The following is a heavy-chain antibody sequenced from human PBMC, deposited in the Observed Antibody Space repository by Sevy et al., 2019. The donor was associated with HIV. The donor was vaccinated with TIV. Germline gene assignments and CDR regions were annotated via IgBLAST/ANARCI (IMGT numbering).Heavy chain of an antibody. V-gene: IGHV1-58*01. CDR3: AAEDMTTFGVPLRVFNM. D-gene: IGHD3-16*01. CDR2: IVVGSGVS. J-gene: IGHJ3*02. Sequence: ASVKVSCTASGIIFSNSAVQWVRQTRGPRLEWIGWIVVGSGVSNYAQKFQERVTISRDMSTRTAYMELSSLRSEDTAVYYCAAEDMTTFGVPLRVFNMWGQGTMVTVSS. CDR1: GIIFSNSA.